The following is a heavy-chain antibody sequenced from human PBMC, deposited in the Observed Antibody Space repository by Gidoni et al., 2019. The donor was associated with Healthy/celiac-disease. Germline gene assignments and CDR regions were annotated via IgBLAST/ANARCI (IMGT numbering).Heavy chain of an antibody. D-gene: IGHD2-21*02. V-gene: IGHV4-4*07. Sequence: QVQLQESGPGLVKPSETLSLTCTVSGGSISSYYWSWIRQPAGKGLEWIGRIYTSGSTNYNPSLKSRVTMSVDTSKNQFSLKLSSVTAADTAVYYCARDTYCGGDCYSNWYFDLWGRGTLVTVSS. CDR2: IYTSGST. CDR1: GGSISSYY. CDR3: ARDTYCGGDCYSNWYFDL. J-gene: IGHJ2*01.